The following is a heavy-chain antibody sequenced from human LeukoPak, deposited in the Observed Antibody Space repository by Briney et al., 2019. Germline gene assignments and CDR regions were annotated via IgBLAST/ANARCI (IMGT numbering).Heavy chain of an antibody. CDR2: INHSGST. CDR3: ASLGSYYFPN. D-gene: IGHD1-26*01. CDR1: GGSFSGYY. J-gene: IGHJ4*02. V-gene: IGHV4-34*01. Sequence: SETLSLTCAVYGGSFSGYYWSWIRQPPGKGLEWIGEINHSGSTNNNPSLKSRVTISVDTSKNQFSLKLSSVTAADTAVYYCASLGSYYFPNWGQGTLVTVSS.